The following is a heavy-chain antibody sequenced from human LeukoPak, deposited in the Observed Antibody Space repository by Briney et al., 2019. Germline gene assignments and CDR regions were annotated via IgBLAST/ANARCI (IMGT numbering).Heavy chain of an antibody. CDR3: ASLSGSYRGGS. V-gene: IGHV4-59*01. CDR1: GGSITGYY. D-gene: IGHD1-26*01. Sequence: SETLSLTCTVSGGSITGYYWNWIRQPPGKGLEWIGYIYYSGSTNYNPSLKSRVTISVDTSENQFSLKLSSVTAADTAVYYCASLSGSYRGGSWGQGTLVTVSS. J-gene: IGHJ5*02. CDR2: IYYSGST.